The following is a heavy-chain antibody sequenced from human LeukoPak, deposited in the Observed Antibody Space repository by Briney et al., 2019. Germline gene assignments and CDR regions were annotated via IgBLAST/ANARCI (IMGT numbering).Heavy chain of an antibody. CDR2: IKQGGSEK. D-gene: IGHD6-13*01. V-gene: IGHV3-7*01. Sequence: PGGSLRLSCAASGFTLRSYWMTWVRQAPGKGLEWVANIKQGGSEKNYVDSVKGRFTITRDNAKNSVDLQMNSLRVEDTAVYYCAREGSQFSSSSWGQGTLVTVSS. CDR3: AREGSQFSSSS. J-gene: IGHJ5*02. CDR1: GFTLRSYW.